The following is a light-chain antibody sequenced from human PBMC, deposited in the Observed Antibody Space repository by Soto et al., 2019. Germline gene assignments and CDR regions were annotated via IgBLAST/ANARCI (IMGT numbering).Light chain of an antibody. CDR1: QSISTN. J-gene: IGKJ4*01. CDR2: DAS. Sequence: EVVMTQSPATLSVSPGERATLSCRASQSISTNLVWYQQKPGQAPRPLIYDASNRATGIPARFSGSGSGTDLTITISSLEPEDCAVYYCQQYISSPLTFGGGTKVDIK. V-gene: IGKV3D-15*02. CDR3: QQYISSPLT.